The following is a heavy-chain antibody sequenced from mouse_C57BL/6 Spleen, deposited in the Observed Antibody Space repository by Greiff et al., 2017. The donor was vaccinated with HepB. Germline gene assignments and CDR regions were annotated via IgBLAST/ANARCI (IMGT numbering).Heavy chain of an antibody. CDR1: GFSFTSYG. J-gene: IGHJ2*01. V-gene: IGHV2-2*01. CDR2: IWSGGST. CDR3: ARISIYDGYYFDY. D-gene: IGHD2-3*01. Sequence: VQLQQSGPGLVQPSQCLSITCPVSGFSFTSYGVHWVRQSTGKGLEWLGAIWSGGSTGYNAAVISRLSFSKDNSKSKVFFKMNSLQADDTAIYYCARISIYDGYYFDYWGQGTTLTVSS.